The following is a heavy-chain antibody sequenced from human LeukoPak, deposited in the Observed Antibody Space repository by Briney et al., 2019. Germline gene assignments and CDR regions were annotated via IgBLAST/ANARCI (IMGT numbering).Heavy chain of an antibody. CDR1: GGSISSYY. J-gene: IGHJ4*02. CDR3: ARGFEYYDYVWGSYRRLTSYYFDY. Sequence: SETLSLTCTVSGGSISSYYWSWIRQPPGKGLEWIGEINHSGSTNYNPSLKSRVTISVDTSKNQFSLKLSSVTAADTAVYYCARGFEYYDYVWGSYRRLTSYYFDYWGQGTLVTVSS. V-gene: IGHV4-34*01. CDR2: INHSGST. D-gene: IGHD3-16*02.